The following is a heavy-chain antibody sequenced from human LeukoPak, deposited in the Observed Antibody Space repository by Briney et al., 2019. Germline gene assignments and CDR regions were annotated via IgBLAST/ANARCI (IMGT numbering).Heavy chain of an antibody. CDR1: GFTVSSNY. CDR2: IYSGGST. Sequence: PGGSLRLSCAASGFTVSSNYMSWVRQAPGKGLEWVSVIYSGGSTYYADSVKGRFTISRDNSKNTLYLQMNSLRAGDTAVYYCASTWLDAFDIWGQGTMVTVSS. J-gene: IGHJ3*02. D-gene: IGHD5-12*01. V-gene: IGHV3-53*01. CDR3: ASTWLDAFDI.